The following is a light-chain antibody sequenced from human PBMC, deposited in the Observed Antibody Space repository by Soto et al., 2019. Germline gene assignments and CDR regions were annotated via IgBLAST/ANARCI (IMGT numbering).Light chain of an antibody. J-gene: IGLJ2*01. CDR1: SSNIGSNS. CDR2: NND. CDR3: ASWDDSLTDLV. V-gene: IGLV1-47*02. Sequence: QSVLTQPPSASGTPGQRVTISCSGSSSNIGSNSVYWYHHLPGTAPKLLIYNNDQRPSGVPDRISGSKSGTSASLAVSGLRSGDEADYYCASWDDSLTDLVFGGGTKLTVL.